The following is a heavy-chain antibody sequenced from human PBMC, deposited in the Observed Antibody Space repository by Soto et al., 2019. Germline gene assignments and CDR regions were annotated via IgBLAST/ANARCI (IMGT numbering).Heavy chain of an antibody. CDR3: VRDGVPEKRHGYSNWFDT. CDR2: IYPDDSDS. Sequence: GESLKISCKESAYRFNNYWIGWVRQMPGKGLEWMGIIYPDDSDSRYSPSFQGHVTISADKSISTAYLQWSSLKPSDTAIYYCVRDGVPEKRHGYSNWFDTWGQGTLVTVSS. J-gene: IGHJ5*02. CDR1: AYRFNNYW. D-gene: IGHD2-15*01. V-gene: IGHV5-51*01.